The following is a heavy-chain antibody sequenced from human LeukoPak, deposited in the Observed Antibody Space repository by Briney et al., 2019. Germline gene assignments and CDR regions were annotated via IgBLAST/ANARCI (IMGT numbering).Heavy chain of an antibody. J-gene: IGHJ3*01. CDR1: GFTFSTYG. D-gene: IGHD6-25*01. CDR2: IWSDGNNK. CDR3: VKERGPFNDFDF. Sequence: GGSLRLSCGASGFTFSTYGMHWVRQAPGKGLEWVAVIWSDGNNKFYADSVKGRFTFSRDNSKNTLSLQMNCLRAEDTAMYYCVKERGPFNDFDFWGQGTMVTVSS. V-gene: IGHV3-33*06.